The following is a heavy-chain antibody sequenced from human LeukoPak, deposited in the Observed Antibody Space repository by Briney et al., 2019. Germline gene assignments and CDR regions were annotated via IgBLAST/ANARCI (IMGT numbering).Heavy chain of an antibody. CDR2: ISSSSSYI. D-gene: IGHD6-6*01. CDR3: ARGIAARPSRYYYMDV. J-gene: IGHJ6*03. V-gene: IGHV3-21*01. Sequence: GGSLRLSCAASGFTFSSYSMNWVRQAPGKGLEGVSSISSSSSYIYYADSVKGRCTISRDNAKNYLYLKMTSLRAEDTAVYYCARGIAARPSRYYYMDVWGKGTTVTVSS. CDR1: GFTFSSYS.